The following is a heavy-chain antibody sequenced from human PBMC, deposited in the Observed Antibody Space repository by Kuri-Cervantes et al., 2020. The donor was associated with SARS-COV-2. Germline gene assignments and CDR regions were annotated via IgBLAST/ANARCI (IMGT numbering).Heavy chain of an antibody. CDR3: ASSSGKIFYYYGMDV. J-gene: IGHJ6*02. CDR1: GFTFSSYG. D-gene: IGHD2-15*01. V-gene: IGHV3-33*01. Sequence: GGSLRLSCAASGFTFSSYGMHWVRQAPGKGLEWVAVIWYDGSNTYYADSVKGRFTISRDNSKNTLYLQMNSLRAEDTAVYYCASSSGKIFYYYGMDVWGQGTTVTVSS. CDR2: IWYDGSNT.